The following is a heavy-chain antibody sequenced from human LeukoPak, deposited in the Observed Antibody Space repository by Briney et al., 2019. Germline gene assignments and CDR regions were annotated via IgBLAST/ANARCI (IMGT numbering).Heavy chain of an antibody. V-gene: IGHV1-69*04. D-gene: IGHD3-16*01. Sequence: GASVKVSCKASGYTFTSYYMDWVRQAPGQGLEWMGRIIPILGIANYAQKFQGRVTITADKSTSTAYMELSSLRSEDTAVYYCARDHQPIMITFGGDPTVYYFDYWGQGTLVTVSS. CDR1: GYTFTSYY. J-gene: IGHJ4*02. CDR3: ARDHQPIMITFGGDPTVYYFDY. CDR2: IIPILGIA.